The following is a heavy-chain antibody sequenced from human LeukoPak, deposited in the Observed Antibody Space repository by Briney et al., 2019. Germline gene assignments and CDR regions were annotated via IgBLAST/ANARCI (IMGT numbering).Heavy chain of an antibody. V-gene: IGHV3-30*02. CDR3: ARPTYFDSSGTYDY. J-gene: IGHJ4*02. CDR1: GFTFSSYG. D-gene: IGHD3-22*01. Sequence: GGSLRLSCAASGFTFSSYGMHWVRQAPGKGLEWVAFIRYDGSNKYYADSVKGRFTISRDNSKNTLYLQMNSLRAEDTAVYYCARPTYFDSSGTYDYWGQGTLVTVSS. CDR2: IRYDGSNK.